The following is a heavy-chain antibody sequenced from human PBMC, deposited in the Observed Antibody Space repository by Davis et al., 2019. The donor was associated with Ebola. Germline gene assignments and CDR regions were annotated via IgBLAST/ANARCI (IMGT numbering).Heavy chain of an antibody. V-gene: IGHV4-59*01. CDR1: GGSIGTYY. CDR2: IYNLGRT. Sequence: PSETLSLTCTVSGGSIGTYYWTWVRQPPGKGLEWIGYIYNLGRTDYNPSLKSRVTISLDTSKGQFSLNLTSVTAADTAVYFCARDDFRTFDFWGQGILVTVSP. CDR3: ARDDFRTFDF. D-gene: IGHD1-7*01. J-gene: IGHJ4*02.